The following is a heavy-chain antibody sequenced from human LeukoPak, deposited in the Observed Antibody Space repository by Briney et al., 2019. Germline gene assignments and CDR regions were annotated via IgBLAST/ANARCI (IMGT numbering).Heavy chain of an antibody. J-gene: IGHJ4*02. V-gene: IGHV3-53*01. CDR1: GFTVSSNY. Sequence: GGSLRLSCAASGFTVSSNYMSWVRQAPGKGLEWVSVIYSGCSTYYADSVKGRFTISRDNSKNTLYLQMNSLRAEDTAVYYCARGSKSPGSYYFDYWGQGTLVTVSS. D-gene: IGHD4-11*01. CDR2: IYSGCST. CDR3: ARGSKSPGSYYFDY.